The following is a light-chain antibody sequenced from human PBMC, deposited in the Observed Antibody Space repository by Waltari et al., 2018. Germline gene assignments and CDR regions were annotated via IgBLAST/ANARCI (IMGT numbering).Light chain of an antibody. V-gene: IGLV2-23*02. J-gene: IGLJ1*01. CDR2: EVS. CDR1: HSNIGPHTL. Sequence: QSALTQPASVSGSPGQSITISCTGRHSNIGPHTLSSWFQHPPGKAPNLIIYEVSQRPSGVSVRFSGSKSGNTASLTISGLQAEDEADYYCCSYAGSVPYVFGTGTTVTVL. CDR3: CSYAGSVPYV.